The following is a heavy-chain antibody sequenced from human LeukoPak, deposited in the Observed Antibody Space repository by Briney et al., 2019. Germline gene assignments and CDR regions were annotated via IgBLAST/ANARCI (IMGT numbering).Heavy chain of an antibody. J-gene: IGHJ3*02. CDR1: GYSISSGYY. CDR3: ARAFVVVPAADI. D-gene: IGHD2-2*01. CDR2: IYYSGST. V-gene: IGHV4-30-4*08. Sequence: SETLSLTCAVSGYSISSGYYWGWIRQPPGKGLEWIGYIYYSGSTYYNPSLKSRVTISVDTSKNQFSLKLSSVTAADTAVYYCARAFVVVPAADIWGQGTMVTVSS.